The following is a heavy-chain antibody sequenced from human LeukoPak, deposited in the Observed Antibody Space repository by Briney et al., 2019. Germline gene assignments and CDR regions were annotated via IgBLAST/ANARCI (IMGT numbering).Heavy chain of an antibody. Sequence: SETLSLTCTVSGGSISSYYWSWIRQPPGKGLEWIGEINHSGSTNYNPSLKSRVTISVDTSKNQFSLKLSSVTAADTAVYYCARKVVVVITTNYFDYWGQGTLVTVSS. J-gene: IGHJ4*02. CDR1: GGSISSYY. CDR2: INHSGST. CDR3: ARKVVVVITTNYFDY. V-gene: IGHV4-34*01. D-gene: IGHD3-22*01.